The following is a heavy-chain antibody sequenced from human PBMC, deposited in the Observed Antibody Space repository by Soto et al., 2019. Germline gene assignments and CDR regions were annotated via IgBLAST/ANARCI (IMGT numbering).Heavy chain of an antibody. CDR1: GGSFSGYY. V-gene: IGHV4-34*01. CDR2: INHSGST. Sequence: SETLSLTCAVYGGSFSGYYWSWIRQPPGKGLEWIGEINHSGSTNYNPSLKSRVTISVDTSKNQFSLKLSSVTAADTAVYYCARVPPLGGDDYMQSWGQGTLVTVSS. D-gene: IGHD4-4*01. J-gene: IGHJ5*02. CDR3: ARVPPLGGDDYMQS.